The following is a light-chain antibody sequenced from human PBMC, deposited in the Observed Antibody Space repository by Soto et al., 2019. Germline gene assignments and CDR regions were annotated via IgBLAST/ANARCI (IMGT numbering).Light chain of an antibody. J-gene: IGKJ4*01. CDR3: QQYGTSPLT. V-gene: IGKV3-20*01. Sequence: EIVLTQSPRTLSLSPGESATLSCTASQSVRSNSLAWYQQKPGQAPRLLMFGASGRATGTPPRFSGRGSGTDFPLTISRLEPEDFALYYFQQYGTSPLTFGGGTKVDI. CDR1: QSVRSNS. CDR2: GAS.